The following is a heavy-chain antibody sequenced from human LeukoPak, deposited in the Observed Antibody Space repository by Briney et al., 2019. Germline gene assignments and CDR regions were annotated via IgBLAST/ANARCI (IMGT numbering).Heavy chain of an antibody. CDR3: AKAPLPYCSGGSCPATPDY. CDR1: GFTFSSYA. J-gene: IGHJ4*02. CDR2: ISGSGGST. D-gene: IGHD2-15*01. V-gene: IGHV3-23*01. Sequence: PWGVLRLSCAASGFTFSSYAMSWGREAPGKGLEWVSAISGSGGSTYYADSVKGRFTISRDHSKNTLYLQMNRLRAEDKAVYYRAKAPLPYCSGGSCPATPDYWGQGTLVTVSS.